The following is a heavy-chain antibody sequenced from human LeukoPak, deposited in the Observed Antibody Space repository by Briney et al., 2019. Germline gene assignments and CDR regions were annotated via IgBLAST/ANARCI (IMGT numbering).Heavy chain of an antibody. CDR2: INSDGSHT. V-gene: IGHV3-74*01. Sequence: GGSLRLSCAASGFTFSSYWMHWVRQAPGKGLMWVSRINSDGSHTSYADSVKGRFTISRDNAKNTLYLQMNSLKAEDTAIYYCAKDPTDFDSSGQTYFDYWGQGTLVTVSS. CDR1: GFTFSSYW. D-gene: IGHD3-22*01. CDR3: AKDPTDFDSSGQTYFDY. J-gene: IGHJ4*02.